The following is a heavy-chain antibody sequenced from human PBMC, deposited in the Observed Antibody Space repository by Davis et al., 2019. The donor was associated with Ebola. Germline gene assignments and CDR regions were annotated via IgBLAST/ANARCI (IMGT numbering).Heavy chain of an antibody. Sequence: GGSLRLSCAASGFTFSNAWMSWVRQAPGKGLEWVGRIKSKSDGGTTDYGVPVKGRFTISRDDSKNTLYLQMNGLRTEDTAVYYCSCSGSPFDYWGQGTLVTVSS. D-gene: IGHD1-26*01. J-gene: IGHJ4*02. V-gene: IGHV3-15*01. CDR2: IKSKSDGGTT. CDR3: SCSGSPFDY. CDR1: GFTFSNAW.